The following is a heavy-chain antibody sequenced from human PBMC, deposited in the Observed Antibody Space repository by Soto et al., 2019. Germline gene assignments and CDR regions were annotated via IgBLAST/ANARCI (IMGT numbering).Heavy chain of an antibody. CDR1: GGSISSGGYY. CDR3: ARGSDIVVVPSFDP. CDR2: IYYSGST. Sequence: SETLSLTCTVSGGSISSGGYYWSWIRQHPGKGLEWIGYIYYSGSTYYNPSLKSRVTISVDTSKNQFSLKLSSVTAADTAVYYCARGSDIVVVPSFDPWGQGTLVTVSS. D-gene: IGHD2-2*01. V-gene: IGHV4-31*03. J-gene: IGHJ5*02.